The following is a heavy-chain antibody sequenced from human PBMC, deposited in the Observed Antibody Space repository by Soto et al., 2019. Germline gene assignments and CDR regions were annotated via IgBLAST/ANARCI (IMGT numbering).Heavy chain of an antibody. V-gene: IGHV4-30-2*01. Sequence: TLSLTCTVSGCSIGSSDYYWGWFRQPPGKVLEWIGYTSHSGNTYYNPSLKSRVSISMDRSKNQFSLSLSSLTAADTAVYYCARRYGASFDYWGQGTLVTVSS. CDR1: GCSIGSSDYY. CDR3: ARRYGASFDY. CDR2: TSHSGNT. D-gene: IGHD4-17*01. J-gene: IGHJ4*02.